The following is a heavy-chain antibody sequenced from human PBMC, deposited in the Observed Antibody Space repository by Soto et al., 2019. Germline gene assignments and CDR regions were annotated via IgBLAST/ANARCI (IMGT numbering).Heavy chain of an antibody. CDR1: GGTISSWY. CDR3: ARRYGSAIDY. Sequence: QVQLQESGPGLVKPSETLSLTCTVSGGTISSWYWSWIRRHPGKGLEWMGYIYYSGSTNYNPSLKSRVTISVDTSKNQFSLKLSSVTAADTAVYYCARRYGSAIDYWGQGTLVTVSS. CDR2: IYYSGST. D-gene: IGHD1-26*01. J-gene: IGHJ4*02. V-gene: IGHV4-59*08.